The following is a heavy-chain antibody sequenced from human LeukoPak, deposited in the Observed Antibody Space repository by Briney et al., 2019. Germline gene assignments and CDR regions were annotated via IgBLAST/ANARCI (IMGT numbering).Heavy chain of an antibody. Sequence: PGGSLRLSCAASGFPFSNYEMNWVRQAPGKGMEWVSYISSSGSNIFYADSVKGRFTISRDNAKNSLYQQMNSLRADDTAVYYGATDLYDILTVYYMDVWGKGTTVTVSS. CDR2: ISSSGSNI. V-gene: IGHV3-48*03. J-gene: IGHJ6*03. CDR3: ATDLYDILTVYYMDV. D-gene: IGHD3-9*01. CDR1: GFPFSNYE.